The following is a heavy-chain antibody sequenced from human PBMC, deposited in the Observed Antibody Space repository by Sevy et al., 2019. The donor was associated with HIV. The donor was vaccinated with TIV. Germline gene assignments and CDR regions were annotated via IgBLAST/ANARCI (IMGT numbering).Heavy chain of an antibody. CDR3: ARHWPQGVVIIPGSGYHYGADF. CDR2: ISAYTGDT. D-gene: IGHD3-3*01. CDR1: GYSFNMYG. Sequence: ASVKVSCKTSGYSFNMYGISWVRQAPGQGLEWMGWISAYTGDTDYRQMFRGRVTMTTDASTNTAYMELRRLTSDDTAVYYCARHWPQGVVIIPGSGYHYGADFWGQGTMVTVSS. J-gene: IGHJ6*02. V-gene: IGHV1-18*01.